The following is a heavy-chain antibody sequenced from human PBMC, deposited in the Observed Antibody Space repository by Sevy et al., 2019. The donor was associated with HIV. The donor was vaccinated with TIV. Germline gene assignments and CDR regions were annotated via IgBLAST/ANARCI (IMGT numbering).Heavy chain of an antibody. CDR3: VREWARSITFDI. CDR1: GFTFNNFP. J-gene: IGHJ3*02. CDR2: VSFDGGSK. D-gene: IGHD3-16*01. V-gene: IGHV3-30-3*01. Sequence: GGSLRLSCEASGFTFNNFPIHWVRQAPGKGLEWVAVVSFDGGSKYYADSVRGRFTVSRVNSKNTVYLQLNSLRAEDTAVYYCVREWARSITFDIWGQGTLVTVSS.